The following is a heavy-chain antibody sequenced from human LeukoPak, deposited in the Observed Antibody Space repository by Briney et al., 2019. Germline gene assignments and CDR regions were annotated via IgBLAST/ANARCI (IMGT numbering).Heavy chain of an antibody. D-gene: IGHD6-19*01. CDR3: ARVLGLGYSSGWYGLNFDY. CDR1: GYTFTSYG. Sequence: ASGKVSCKASGYTFTSYGISWVRQAPGQGLEWMGWISAYNGNTNYAQKLQGRVTMTTDTSTSTAYMELRSRRSDDTAVYYCARVLGLGYSSGWYGLNFDYWGQGTLVTVSS. CDR2: ISAYNGNT. J-gene: IGHJ4*02. V-gene: IGHV1-18*01.